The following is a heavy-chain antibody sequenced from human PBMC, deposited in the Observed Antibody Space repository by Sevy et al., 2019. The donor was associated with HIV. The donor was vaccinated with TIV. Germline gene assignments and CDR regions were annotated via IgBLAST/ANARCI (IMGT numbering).Heavy chain of an antibody. V-gene: IGHV3-11*01. D-gene: IGHD2-15*01. J-gene: IGHJ1*01. CDR2: ISIAGDIG. CDR1: GFTFSDYY. CDR3: ARAAADCSGGTCYSADSNQYFQH. Sequence: GGSLRLSCAASGFTFSDYYMSWIRQAPGRGLEWIAYISIAGDIGYYADSVKGRFTISRDNAKNSLYLKLNSLGAEDTAVYYCARAAADCSGGTCYSADSNQYFQHWGQGTLVTVSS.